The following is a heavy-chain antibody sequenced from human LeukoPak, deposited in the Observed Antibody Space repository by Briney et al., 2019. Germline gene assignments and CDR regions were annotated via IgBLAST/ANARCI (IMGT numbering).Heavy chain of an antibody. V-gene: IGHV1-18*01. CDR2: ISAYNGNT. Sequence: ASVKVSCKASGNTFTNNGISWVRQAPGQGLEWMGWISAYNGNTNYAQKFQGRVTMTTDTSTSTVYMELRSLRSDDTAVYYCARDKGGSYRNWFDPWGQGTLVTVSS. D-gene: IGHD1-26*01. CDR1: GNTFTNNG. J-gene: IGHJ5*02. CDR3: ARDKGGSYRNWFDP.